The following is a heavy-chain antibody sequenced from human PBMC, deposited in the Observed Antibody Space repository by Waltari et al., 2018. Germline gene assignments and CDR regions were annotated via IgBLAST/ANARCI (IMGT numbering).Heavy chain of an antibody. Sequence: QVQLQQWGAGLLKPSETLSLTCAVYGGSFSGYYWSWIRQPPGKGLEWIGEINHSGSTNYNPCLKSRVTISVDTSKNQFSLKLSSVTAADTAVYYCARGTQGTSAIFYYYYYGMDVWGQGTTVTVSS. CDR3: ARGTQGTSAIFYYYYYGMDV. J-gene: IGHJ6*02. CDR2: INHSGST. V-gene: IGHV4-34*01. CDR1: GGSFSGYY. D-gene: IGHD3-9*01.